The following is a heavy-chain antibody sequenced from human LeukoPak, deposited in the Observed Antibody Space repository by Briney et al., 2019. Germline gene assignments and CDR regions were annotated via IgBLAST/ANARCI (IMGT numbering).Heavy chain of an antibody. CDR2: IYHSGST. CDR1: GYSISSGYY. J-gene: IGHJ4*02. V-gene: IGHV4-38-2*01. D-gene: IGHD3-10*01. Sequence: KPSETLSLTCAVSGYSISSGYYWGWIRQPPGKGLEWIGSIYHSGSTYYNPSLKSRVTISVDTSKNQFSLKLSSVTAADTAVYYCARQNYYGSGSYKYWGQGTLVTVSS. CDR3: ARQNYYGSGSYKY.